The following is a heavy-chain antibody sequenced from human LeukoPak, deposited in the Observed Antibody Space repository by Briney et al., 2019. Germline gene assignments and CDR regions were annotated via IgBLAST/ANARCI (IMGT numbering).Heavy chain of an antibody. Sequence: PSETLSLTCTVSGGAISSQYWSWIRQPPVKGLEWIGFTSYSEGTYYNPSLMSRITISVDISQNQFSLKMRDVTAADTAVYFCATADWESFYFDSWGQGALVAVSS. CDR1: GGAISSQY. V-gene: IGHV4-59*06. J-gene: IGHJ4*02. CDR2: TSYSEGT. CDR3: ATADWESFYFDS. D-gene: IGHD1-26*01.